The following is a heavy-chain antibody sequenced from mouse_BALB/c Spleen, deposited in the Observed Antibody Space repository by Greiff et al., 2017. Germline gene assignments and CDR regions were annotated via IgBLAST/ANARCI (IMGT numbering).Heavy chain of an antibody. CDR2: IYPGNGDT. J-gene: IGHJ1*01. D-gene: IGHD1-1*01. CDR1: GYTFTSYN. CDR3: ARSPTRYFDV. Sequence: QVQLQQPGAELVKPGASVKMSCKASGYTFTSYNMHWVKQTPGQGLEWIGAIYPGNGDTSYNQKFKGKATLTADKSSSTAYMQLSSLTSEDSAVYYCARSPTRYFDVWGAGTTVTVSS. V-gene: IGHV1-12*01.